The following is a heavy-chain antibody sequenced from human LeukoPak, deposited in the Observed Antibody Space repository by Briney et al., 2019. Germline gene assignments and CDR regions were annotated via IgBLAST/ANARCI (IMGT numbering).Heavy chain of an antibody. CDR3: TRNTVAAAGDD. J-gene: IGHJ4*02. CDR2: IKPDGSET. Sequence: GGSLRLSCAASGXTFSTFWMTWVRQAPGKGLEWVANIKPDGSETSYVDSVKGRFTISRDNTKNSLFLQMNSLRADDTALYYCTRNTVAAAGDDWGQGTLVTVSS. D-gene: IGHD6-13*01. V-gene: IGHV3-7*01. CDR1: GXTFSTFW.